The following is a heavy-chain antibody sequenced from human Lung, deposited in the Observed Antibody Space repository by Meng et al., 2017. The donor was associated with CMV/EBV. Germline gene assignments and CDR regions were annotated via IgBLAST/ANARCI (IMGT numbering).Heavy chain of an antibody. CDR3: ASSIFGVVIISPLGY. J-gene: IGHJ4*02. D-gene: IGHD3-3*01. CDR1: GGTFSSYT. Sequence: QAQLVQSGAAVKTPGSSVKVTCKASGGTFSSYTISWVRQAPGQGLEWMGRIIPILGIANYAQKFQGRVTITADKSTSTAYMELSSLRSEDTAVYYCASSIFGVVIISPLGYWGQGTLVTVSS. V-gene: IGHV1-69*02. CDR2: IIPILGIA.